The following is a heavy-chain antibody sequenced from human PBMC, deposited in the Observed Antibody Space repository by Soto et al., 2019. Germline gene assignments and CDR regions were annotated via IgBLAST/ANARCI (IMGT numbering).Heavy chain of an antibody. CDR2: IYPSDSDT. CDR1: GYSFTNYW. CDR3: ARRDISGFPDY. J-gene: IGHJ4*02. Sequence: PGESLKISCKGSGYSFTNYWIGWVRQMPGKGLEWMGIIYPSDSDTRYSPSFQGQVTISADKSISTAYLHYSSLKASDTAMYYCARRDISGFPDYWGQGTRVTVSP. V-gene: IGHV5-51*01. D-gene: IGHD3-22*01.